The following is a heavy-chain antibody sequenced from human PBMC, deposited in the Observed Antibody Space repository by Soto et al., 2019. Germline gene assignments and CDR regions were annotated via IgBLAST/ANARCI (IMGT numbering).Heavy chain of an antibody. CDR2: ISGSGGST. Sequence: GGSLRLSCAASGFTFSSYAMSWVRQAPGKGLEWVSAISGSGGSTYYADSVKGRFTISRDNSKNTLYLQMNSLRAEDTAVYYCAKARGSSWYYYGMDVWGQGTTVTVSS. V-gene: IGHV3-23*01. J-gene: IGHJ6*02. D-gene: IGHD6-13*01. CDR3: AKARGSSWYYYGMDV. CDR1: GFTFSSYA.